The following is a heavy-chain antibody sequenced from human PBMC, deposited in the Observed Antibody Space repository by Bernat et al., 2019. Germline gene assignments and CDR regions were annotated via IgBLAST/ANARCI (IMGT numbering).Heavy chain of an antibody. V-gene: IGHV3-7*03. CDR3: VRDFMGI. CDR2: IKGDGSDK. CDR1: GFTFGDYF. Sequence: EEQLVESGGGLVQPGGSLRLSCVASGFTFGDYFMSWVRQAPGKGLEWVANIKGDGSDKYYVDSVKGRFTISRDNAEKSLYLQMNSLRAEDMDIYYCVRDFMGIWGQGTLVTVSS. J-gene: IGHJ4*02. D-gene: IGHD7-27*01.